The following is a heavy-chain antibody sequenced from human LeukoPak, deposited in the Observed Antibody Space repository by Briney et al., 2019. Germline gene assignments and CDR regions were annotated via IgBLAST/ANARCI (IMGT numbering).Heavy chain of an antibody. Sequence: GGSLRLSCAASGFSLTHDAIHWVRQAPGKGLEWVANIKPDGSEKYYVDSVRGRCTISRDNTRNTLDLQMNSLRPEDTAVYYCARENYFSFDYWGQGALVTVSS. V-gene: IGHV3-7*03. D-gene: IGHD3-16*01. J-gene: IGHJ4*02. CDR3: ARENYFSFDY. CDR2: IKPDGSEK. CDR1: GFSLTHDA.